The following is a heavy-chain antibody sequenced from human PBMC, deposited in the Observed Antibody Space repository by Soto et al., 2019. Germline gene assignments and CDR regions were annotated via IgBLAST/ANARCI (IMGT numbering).Heavy chain of an antibody. CDR1: GYTFTSYA. D-gene: IGHD2-2*01. Sequence: ASVKVSWKASGYTFTSYAMHWVRQAPGQRLEWMGWINAGNGNTKYSQKFQGRVTITRDTSASTAYMELSSLRSEDTAVYYCARGAPYCSSTSCPFDYWGQGTLVTVSS. CDR2: INAGNGNT. V-gene: IGHV1-3*01. J-gene: IGHJ4*02. CDR3: ARGAPYCSSTSCPFDY.